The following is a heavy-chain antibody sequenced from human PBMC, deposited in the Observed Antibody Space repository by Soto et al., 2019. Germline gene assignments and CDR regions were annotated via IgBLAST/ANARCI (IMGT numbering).Heavy chain of an antibody. D-gene: IGHD6-6*01. CDR1: GFTFSSYA. V-gene: IGHV3-23*01. CDR3: AKPIYSSSHGVPFDP. J-gene: IGHJ5*02. CDR2: VGGSGGST. Sequence: PRGFLRDSSAASGFTFSSYAISWGRHAPGKGLEWVSAVGGSGGSTYYADSVKGRFTISRDNSKSTLYLQMNSLRAEDTAVYYSAKPIYSSSHGVPFDPWGQGTLVTVSS.